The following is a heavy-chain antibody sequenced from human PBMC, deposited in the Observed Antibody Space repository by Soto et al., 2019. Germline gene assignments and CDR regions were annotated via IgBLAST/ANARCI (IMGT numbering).Heavy chain of an antibody. CDR1: GGSISNYY. Sequence: ASETLSLTCTVSGGSISNYYWSWIRQPPGGGLEWIGYIYYSGSTNYDPALKSRLTISVGTSRKEFSLRLTSVTAADSAVYYCARDPGGRFDSWGQGTLVTVS. V-gene: IGHV4-59*01. D-gene: IGHD1-26*01. CDR2: IYYSGST. J-gene: IGHJ4*02. CDR3: ARDPGGRFDS.